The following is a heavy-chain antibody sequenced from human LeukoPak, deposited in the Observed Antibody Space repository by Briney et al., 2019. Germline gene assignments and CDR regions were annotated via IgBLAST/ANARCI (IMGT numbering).Heavy chain of an antibody. CDR1: GITFSRFW. CDR3: ARGGGLDV. J-gene: IGHJ6*02. Sequence: GGSLRLSCAASGITFSRFWMSWVRQAPGKGLQWVANINQDGSEKHYVDSVKGRFTISRDNAENSLYLQMNSLRAEDTAVYFCARGGGLDVWGQGATVTVSS. V-gene: IGHV3-7*03. CDR2: INQDGSEK. D-gene: IGHD3-16*01.